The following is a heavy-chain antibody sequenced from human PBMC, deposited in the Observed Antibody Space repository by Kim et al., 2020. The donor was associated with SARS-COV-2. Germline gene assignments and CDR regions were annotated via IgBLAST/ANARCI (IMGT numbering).Heavy chain of an antibody. J-gene: IGHJ4*02. CDR3: AKVGLRGDSYGNFDY. CDR1: GFTLSSYS. D-gene: IGHD5-18*01. CDR2: ICYDGSNK. Sequence: GGSLRLSCAASGFTLSSYSMHWVRQAPGKGLEWVAVICYDGSNKYYADSVKGRFTISRDNSKNTLYLQMNSLRAEDTAVYYCAKVGLRGDSYGNFDYWGQGALVTVSS. V-gene: IGHV3-33*06.